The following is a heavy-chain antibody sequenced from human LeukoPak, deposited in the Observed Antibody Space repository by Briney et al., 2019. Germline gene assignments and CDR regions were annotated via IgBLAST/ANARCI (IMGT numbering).Heavy chain of an antibody. V-gene: IGHV4-31*03. D-gene: IGHD3-3*01. CDR1: GGTIDSGGLY. CDR3: ARLFWSGYTYFDP. J-gene: IGHJ5*02. CDR2: IYYRGNT. Sequence: SQTLSLTCTVSGGTIDSGGLYWSWIRECPGKGLEWIGNIYYRGNTVYNPSLKSRAAISVDSSKNQFSLRLSSVTAADTAVYYCARLFWSGYTYFDPWGQGTLVTVSS.